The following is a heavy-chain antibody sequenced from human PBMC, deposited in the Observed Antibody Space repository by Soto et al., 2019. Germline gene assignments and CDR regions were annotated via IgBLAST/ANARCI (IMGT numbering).Heavy chain of an antibody. D-gene: IGHD6-13*01. CDR3: ARTIAAAGGRRDFDL. CDR1: GFTFSDYY. Sequence: QVQLVESGGGLVKPGGSLRLSCAASGFTFSDYYMSWIRQAPGKGLEWISYINNSSSYTNYADSVKGRFTISRDNAKNSLYLQMNSLGAEDTAVYYCARTIAAAGGRRDFDLWGRGTLVTVSS. CDR2: INNSSSYT. V-gene: IGHV3-11*05. J-gene: IGHJ2*01.